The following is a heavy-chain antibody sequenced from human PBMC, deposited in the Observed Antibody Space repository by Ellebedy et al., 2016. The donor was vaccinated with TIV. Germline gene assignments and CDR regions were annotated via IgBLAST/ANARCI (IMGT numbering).Heavy chain of an antibody. CDR1: GFPVSNHY. V-gene: IGHV3-53*05. CDR3: ARDWNEGYDGYFDY. CDR2: IYSGGST. D-gene: IGHD3-3*01. J-gene: IGHJ4*02. Sequence: GESLKISCAASGFPVSNHYMSWVRQAPGKGLEWVSLIYSGGSTYYADSVKGRSTISRDNSKNTLYLQMNSLRVEDTAVYYCARDWNEGYDGYFDYWGQGTLVTVSS.